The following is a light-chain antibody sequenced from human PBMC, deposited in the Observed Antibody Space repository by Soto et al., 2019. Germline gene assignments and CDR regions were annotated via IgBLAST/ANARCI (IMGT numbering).Light chain of an antibody. J-gene: IGKJ1*01. V-gene: IGKV1-5*03. CDR3: QQSYSTPRT. CDR1: QSIADW. Sequence: DIHMTQSPSTLSASVGDRVTIPCRASQSIADWLAWYQQKPGKAPKLLIYKASTLESGVPSRFSGSGSGTDFTLTISSLQPEDFATYYCQQSYSTPRTFGQGTKVDIK. CDR2: KAS.